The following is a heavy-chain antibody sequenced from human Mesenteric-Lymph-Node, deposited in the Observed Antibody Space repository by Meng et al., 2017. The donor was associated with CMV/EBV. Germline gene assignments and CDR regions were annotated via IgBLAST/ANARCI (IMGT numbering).Heavy chain of an antibody. Sequence: GGSLRLSCKGSGYSFTSYWIGWVRQMPGKGLEWMGIIYPSDSDTRYSPSFQGQVTISADKSINTAYLQWSSLKASDTAIYYCARRSGSYDFDYWGQGTLVTVSS. CDR1: GYSFTSYW. CDR2: IYPSDSDT. CDR3: ARRSGSYDFDY. V-gene: IGHV5-51*01. D-gene: IGHD1-26*01. J-gene: IGHJ4*02.